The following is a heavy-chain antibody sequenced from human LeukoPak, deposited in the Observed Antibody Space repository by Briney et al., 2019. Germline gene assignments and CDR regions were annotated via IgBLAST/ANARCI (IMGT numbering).Heavy chain of an antibody. J-gene: IGHJ4*02. D-gene: IGHD6-19*01. CDR1: GDSISSYY. V-gene: IGHV4-59*01. Sequence: PSETLSLTCTVSGDSISSYYWSWIRQPPGKGQEWIGYIYYSGSTNYNPSLKSRVTISVDTSKNQFSLKLSSVTAADTAVYYCARMQWLGTFYFDYWGQGTLVTVSS. CDR3: ARMQWLGTFYFDY. CDR2: IYYSGST.